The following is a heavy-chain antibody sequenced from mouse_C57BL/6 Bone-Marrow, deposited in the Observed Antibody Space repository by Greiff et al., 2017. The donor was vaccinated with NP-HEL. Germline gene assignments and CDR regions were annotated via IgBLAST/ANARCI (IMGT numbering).Heavy chain of an antibody. Sequence: VQLQQSGPELVKPGASVKISCKASGYSFTDYNMNWVKQSNGKSLEWIGVINPNYGTTSYNQKFKGKATLTVDQSSSTAYMQLNSLTSEDSAVYYCANICYYGSSYFNWYFDVWGTGTTVTVSS. D-gene: IGHD1-1*01. CDR1: GYSFTDYN. CDR2: INPNYGTT. J-gene: IGHJ1*03. CDR3: ANICYYGSSYFNWYFDV. V-gene: IGHV1-39*01.